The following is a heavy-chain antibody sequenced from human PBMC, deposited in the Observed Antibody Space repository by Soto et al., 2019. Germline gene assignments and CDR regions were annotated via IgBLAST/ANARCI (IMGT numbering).Heavy chain of an antibody. J-gene: IGHJ3*02. D-gene: IGHD3-22*01. CDR1: GFTFSSYA. Sequence: GGSLRLSCAAYGFTFSSYAMHWVRQAPGKGLEWVAVISYDGSNKYYADSVKGRFTISRDNSKNTLYLQMNSLRAEDTAVYYCARVSPSPYYYDSSGYYPGLDAYDIWGQGTMVTVSS. CDR3: ARVSPSPYYYDSSGYYPGLDAYDI. CDR2: ISYDGSNK. V-gene: IGHV3-30-3*01.